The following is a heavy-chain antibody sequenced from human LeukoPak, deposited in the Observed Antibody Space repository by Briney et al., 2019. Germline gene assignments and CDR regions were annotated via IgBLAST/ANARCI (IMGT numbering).Heavy chain of an antibody. CDR3: ASQYYVYVWGSYRTDY. D-gene: IGHD3-16*02. J-gene: IGHJ4*02. Sequence: GRSLRLSCAASGFTFSSYGIHWVRQAPGKGLEWVALTSYDGTDTYYADSVKGRFTISRDNTKNTLSLQMNSLRPEDTAVYYCASQYYVYVWGSYRTDYWGQGTLVTVSS. CDR2: TSYDGTDT. CDR1: GFTFSSYG. V-gene: IGHV3-30*03.